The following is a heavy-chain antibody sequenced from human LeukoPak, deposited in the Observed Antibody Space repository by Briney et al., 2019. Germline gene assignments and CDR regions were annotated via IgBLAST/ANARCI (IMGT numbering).Heavy chain of an antibody. CDR3: ARVGMITFGGVADYFDY. J-gene: IGHJ4*02. CDR2: IYHSGST. V-gene: IGHV4-38-2*01. D-gene: IGHD3-16*01. CDR1: GYSISSGYY. Sequence: SETLSLTCAVSGYSISSGYYWGWIRQPPGKGLEWIGSIYHSGSTYYNPSLKSRVTISVDTSKNQFSLKLSSVTAVDTAVYYCARVGMITFGGVADYFDYWGQGTLVTVSS.